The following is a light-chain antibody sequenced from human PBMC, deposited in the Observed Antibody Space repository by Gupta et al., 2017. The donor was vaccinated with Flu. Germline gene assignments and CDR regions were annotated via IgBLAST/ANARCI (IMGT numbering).Light chain of an antibody. Sequence: ETVLTMSPGTLSLSPGERATLSCRASQNIYSSYLAWYQQKPGQTPRLLIYGASRRATGIPDRFSGSGSGTDFTLTVSRLEPEDFAVYYCQQYYRSPWTFGQGTKVELK. V-gene: IGKV3-20*01. CDR3: QQYYRSPWT. CDR2: GAS. CDR1: QNIYSSY. J-gene: IGKJ1*01.